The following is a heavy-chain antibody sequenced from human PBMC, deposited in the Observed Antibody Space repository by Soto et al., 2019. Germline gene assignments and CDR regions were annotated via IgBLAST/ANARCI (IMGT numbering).Heavy chain of an antibody. CDR2: ISSSSSHI. D-gene: IGHD1-26*01. J-gene: IGHJ4*02. CDR3: AREGRGAGASDY. Sequence: EVQLVGSGGGVIKPGGSLRLSCAASGFIFSTYSMNWVRQASGKGLEWVSSISSSSSHIDYADSVRGRLTISRDNAKNSVYLQMNSLRAEDTAVYYCAREGRGAGASDYWGQGTLVSVSS. CDR1: GFIFSTYS. V-gene: IGHV3-21*02.